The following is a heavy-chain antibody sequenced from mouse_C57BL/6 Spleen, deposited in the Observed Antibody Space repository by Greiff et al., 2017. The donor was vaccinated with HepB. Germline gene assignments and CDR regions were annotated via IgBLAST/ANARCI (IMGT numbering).Heavy chain of an antibody. D-gene: IGHD1-1*01. J-gene: IGHJ2*01. CDR2: IDPETGGT. CDR1: GYTFTDYE. Sequence: QVQLQQSGAELVRPGASVTLSCKASGYTFTDYEMHWVKQTPVHGLEWIGAIDPETGGTAYNQKFKGKAILTADESSSTAYMELRSLTSEDSAVYYCTRWDYYGSSYGGYYFDYWGQGTTLTVSS. V-gene: IGHV1-15*01. CDR3: TRWDYYGSSYGGYYFDY.